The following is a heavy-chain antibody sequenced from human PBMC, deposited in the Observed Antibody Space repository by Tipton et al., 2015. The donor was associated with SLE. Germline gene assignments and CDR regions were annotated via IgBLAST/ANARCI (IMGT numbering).Heavy chain of an antibody. Sequence: TLSLTCTVSGGSISSGSYYWSWIRQPAGKGLEWIGYIYTSGSTNYNPSLKSRVTISVDTSKNQFSLKLSSVTAADTAVYYCAREKGYYGSGSYYYGMDVCGQGTTVTVSS. CDR3: AREKGYYGSGSYYYGMDV. V-gene: IGHV4-61*09. CDR2: IYTSGST. CDR1: GGSISSGSYY. J-gene: IGHJ6*02. D-gene: IGHD3-10*01.